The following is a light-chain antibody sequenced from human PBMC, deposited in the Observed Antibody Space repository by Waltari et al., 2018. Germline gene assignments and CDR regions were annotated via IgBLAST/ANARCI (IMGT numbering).Light chain of an antibody. V-gene: IGKV1-33*01. CDR3: QQYDSLPLT. CDR2: ATS. J-gene: IGKJ3*01. CDR1: KDIRNY. Sequence: DVQMTQSPSSLSASVGDRVTITCQASKDIRNYLNWYQQKPGKTPNLLIYATSNLESGVPSRFSGGGSGTLFTFTISSMQPEDIATYYCQQYDSLPLTFGPGTTVDV.